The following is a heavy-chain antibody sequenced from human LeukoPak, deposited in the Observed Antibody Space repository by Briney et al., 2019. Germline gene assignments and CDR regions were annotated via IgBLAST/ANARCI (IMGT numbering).Heavy chain of an antibody. J-gene: IGHJ4*02. V-gene: IGHV3-48*03. D-gene: IGHD2-15*01. Sequence: GGSLRLSCAASGFTFSSYEINWVRQAPGKGLEWISYISSGGSIFYNADSVMGRFTISRDNAKNSLYLQMNSLRADATDVYYCAREEAYCSGTSCFRFFDYWGQGTLVSVSS. CDR1: GFTFSSYE. CDR2: ISSGGSIF. CDR3: AREEAYCSGTSCFRFFDY.